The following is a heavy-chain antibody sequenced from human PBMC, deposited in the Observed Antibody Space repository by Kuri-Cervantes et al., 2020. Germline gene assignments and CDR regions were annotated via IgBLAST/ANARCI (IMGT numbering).Heavy chain of an antibody. D-gene: IGHD3-3*01. Sequence: GGSLRPSCAASGFTFSDYYMSWVRQAPGKGLEWVSVIYSGGSTYYADSVKGRFTISRDNSKNTLYLQMNSLRAEDTAVYYCASSYFWSGYYHPGPKPDDYYYYGMDVWGQGTTVTVSS. V-gene: IGHV3-66*01. CDR2: IYSGGST. CDR1: GFTFSDYY. J-gene: IGHJ6*02. CDR3: ASSYFWSGYYHPGPKPDDYYYYGMDV.